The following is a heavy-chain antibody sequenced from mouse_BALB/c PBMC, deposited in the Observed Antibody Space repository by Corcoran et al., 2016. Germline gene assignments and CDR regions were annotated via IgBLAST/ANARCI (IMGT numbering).Heavy chain of an antibody. J-gene: IGHJ4*01. CDR3: AFWTGYAMDY. V-gene: IGHV14-1*02. Sequence: EVQLQQSGAELVRPGALVKLSCKASGFNIKDYYMHWVKQRPEQGLEWIGWIDPENGNTIYDPKFQGKASITADTSSNTAYLQLSSLTSEDTAVYYCAFWTGYAMDYWGQGTSVTVSS. CDR2: IDPENGNT. CDR1: GFNIKDYY.